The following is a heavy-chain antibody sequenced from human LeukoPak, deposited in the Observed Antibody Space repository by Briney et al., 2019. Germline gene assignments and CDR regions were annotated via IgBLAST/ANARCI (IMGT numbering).Heavy chain of an antibody. V-gene: IGHV4-39*01. CDR2: IYYSGST. D-gene: IGHD6-13*01. J-gene: IGHJ4*02. CDR3: ASFPVYSSPYYFDY. Sequence: SETLSLTCAVSGGSISSSSYYWGWIRQPPGKGLEWIGSIYYSGSTYYNPSLKSRVTISVDTSKNQFSLKLSSVTAADTAVYYCASFPVYSSPYYFDYWGQGTLVTVSS. CDR1: GGSISSSSYY.